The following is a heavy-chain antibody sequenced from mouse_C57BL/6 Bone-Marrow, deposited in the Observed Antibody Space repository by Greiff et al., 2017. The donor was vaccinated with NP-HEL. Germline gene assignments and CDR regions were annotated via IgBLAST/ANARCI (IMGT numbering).Heavy chain of an antibody. D-gene: IGHD5-1*01. V-gene: IGHV5-9-1*02. CDR1: GFTFSSYA. CDR2: ISSGGDYT. Sequence: EVKLMESGEGLVKPGGSLKLSCAASGFTFSSYAMSWVRQTPEQRLEWVAYISSGGDYTYYADTVKGRFTISRDNARNTLYLQMSSLKAEYTAMYYCTREGTSPDYWGQGTTLTVSS. J-gene: IGHJ2*01. CDR3: TREGTSPDY.